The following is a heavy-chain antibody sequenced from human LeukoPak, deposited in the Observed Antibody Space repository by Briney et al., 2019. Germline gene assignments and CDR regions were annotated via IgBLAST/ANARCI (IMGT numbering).Heavy chain of an antibody. CDR3: ARDRSYYDILTGYLPTGY. CDR1: GFTFSSYG. V-gene: IGHV3-33*01. J-gene: IGHJ4*02. CDR2: IWYDGSNK. Sequence: GGSLRLPCAASGFTFSSYGMHWVRQAPGKGLEWVAVIWYDGSNKYYADSVKGRFTISRDNSKNTLYLQMNSLRAEDTAVYYCARDRSYYDILTGYLPTGYWGQGTLATVSS. D-gene: IGHD3-9*01.